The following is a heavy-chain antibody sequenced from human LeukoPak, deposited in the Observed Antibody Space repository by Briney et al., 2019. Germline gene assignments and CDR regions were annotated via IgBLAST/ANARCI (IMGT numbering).Heavy chain of an antibody. J-gene: IGHJ6*03. D-gene: IGHD5-12*01. CDR3: ARVNSGYDFGYYYYMDV. Sequence: GGSLRLSCAASGFTFSSYSMNWVRQAPGKGLEWVSSISSSSSYIYYADSVKGRFTIPRDNAKNSLYLQMNSLRAEDTAVYYCARVNSGYDFGYYYYMDVWGKGTTVTVSS. CDR1: GFTFSSYS. CDR2: ISSSSSYI. V-gene: IGHV3-21*01.